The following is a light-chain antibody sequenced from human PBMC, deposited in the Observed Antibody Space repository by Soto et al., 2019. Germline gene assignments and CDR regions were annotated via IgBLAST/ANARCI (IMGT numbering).Light chain of an antibody. Sequence: DIQMIQSPSSLSASVGDRVTITCQASQDIDINLKWYQLKPGKAPKVLIYDASNLETGVPSRFSGSGSGTDFSFTITSLQPEDIATYFSQQNHILPYTFGQGTKLEIK. CDR1: QDIDIN. V-gene: IGKV1-33*01. CDR2: DAS. J-gene: IGKJ2*01. CDR3: QQNHILPYT.